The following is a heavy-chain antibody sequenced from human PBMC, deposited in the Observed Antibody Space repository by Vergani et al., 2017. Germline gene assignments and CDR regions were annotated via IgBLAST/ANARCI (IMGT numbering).Heavy chain of an antibody. Sequence: VQLVESGGGLVQPGGSLRLSCKTSGISFGDNAMSWVRQAPGKGLEWVAYIGKDGINTRYRDAVKGRFTVSRDNSKDILYLQMDSLRSEDTALYYCAKYLRDSTDGLPDSWGPGTLVIVSS. CDR2: IGKDGINT. V-gene: IGHV3-30*02. CDR1: GISFGDNA. J-gene: IGHJ4*02. D-gene: IGHD2-21*02. CDR3: AKYLRDSTDGLPDS.